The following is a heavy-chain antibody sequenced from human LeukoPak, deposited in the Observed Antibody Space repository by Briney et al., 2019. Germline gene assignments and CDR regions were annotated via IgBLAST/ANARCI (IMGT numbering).Heavy chain of an antibody. CDR3: AKGKNYYGSGSYYMGEGAFDI. CDR1: GFTFSSYA. D-gene: IGHD3-10*01. CDR2: INPDGGRI. Sequence: GGSLRLSCAASGFTFSSYAMHWVRQAPGKGLVWVSRINPDGGRISYADSVKGRFTISRDNSKNTLYLQMNSLRAEDTAVYYCAKGKNYYGSGSYYMGEGAFDIWGQGTMVTVSS. V-gene: IGHV3-74*01. J-gene: IGHJ3*02.